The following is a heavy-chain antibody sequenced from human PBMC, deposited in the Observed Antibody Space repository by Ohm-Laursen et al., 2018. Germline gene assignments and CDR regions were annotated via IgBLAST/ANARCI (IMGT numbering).Heavy chain of an antibody. J-gene: IGHJ6*02. V-gene: IGHV4-59*01. CDR1: GGSISSYY. CDR3: ARDSLVGYYYYYGMDV. D-gene: IGHD2-21*01. CDR2: IYYSGST. Sequence: SQTLSLTCTVSGGSISSYYWSWIRQPPGKGLEWIGYIYYSGSTNYNPSLKSRVTISVDTSKDQFSLKLISVTAADTAVYYCARDSLVGYYYYYGMDVWGQGTTVTVSS.